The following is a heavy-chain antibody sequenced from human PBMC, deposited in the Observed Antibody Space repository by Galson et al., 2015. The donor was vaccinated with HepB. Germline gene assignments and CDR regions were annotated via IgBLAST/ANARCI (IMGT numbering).Heavy chain of an antibody. CDR3: ARGPRLCSTSCHGRIDY. J-gene: IGHJ4*02. CDR1: GGSISSGGYY. CDR2: IYYSGST. V-gene: IGHV4-31*03. D-gene: IGHD2-2*01. Sequence: TLSLTCTVSGGSISSGGYYWSWIRQHPGKGLEWIGYIYYSGSTYYNPSLKSRVTISVDTSKNQFSLKLSSVTAADTAVYYCARGPRLCSTSCHGRIDYWGQGTLVTVSS.